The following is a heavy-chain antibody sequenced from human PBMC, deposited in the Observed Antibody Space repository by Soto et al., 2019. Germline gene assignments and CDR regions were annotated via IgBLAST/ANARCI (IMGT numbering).Heavy chain of an antibody. Sequence: KPSETLSLTCVVSGGSINNGGYYWSWIRQIPGRGLEWIGHIFYSGSTYYNPSLQGRLIISVDTSKNQFSLKLKSVTAADTAVYYCERDDGHLYFEYSGRGTLVTFSS. CDR2: IFYSGST. J-gene: IGHJ4*01. CDR1: GGSINNGGYY. V-gene: IGHV4-31*11. CDR3: ERDDGHLYFEY.